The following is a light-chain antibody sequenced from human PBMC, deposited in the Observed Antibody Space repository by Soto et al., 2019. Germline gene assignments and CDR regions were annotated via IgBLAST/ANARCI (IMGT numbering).Light chain of an antibody. Sequence: DIQMTQSTSTLSASVGDRVTITCRASQSSSNWLAWYQQKPEKVTKLLNYHVSNLENGVPSRFNCSGSGKEFSVTFTSLRPDDVATYYCQQYNSFSWEFGQGTKVEIK. CDR1: QSSSNW. CDR2: HVS. J-gene: IGKJ1*01. V-gene: IGKV1-5*01. CDR3: QQYNSFSWE.